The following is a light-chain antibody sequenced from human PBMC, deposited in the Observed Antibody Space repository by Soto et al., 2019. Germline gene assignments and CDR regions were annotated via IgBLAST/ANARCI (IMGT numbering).Light chain of an antibody. CDR1: SSDVGGYNY. V-gene: IGLV2-14*03. J-gene: IGLJ1*01. Sequence: LTQPASVSGSPGQSITISCAGTSSDVGGYNYVSWYQQLPGKAPQLVIYDVTHRPSGVSDRFSGSRSGNTASLTISGLQAEDEADYYCTSFTSGSTPYVLGTGTKVTVL. CDR3: TSFTSGSTPYV. CDR2: DVT.